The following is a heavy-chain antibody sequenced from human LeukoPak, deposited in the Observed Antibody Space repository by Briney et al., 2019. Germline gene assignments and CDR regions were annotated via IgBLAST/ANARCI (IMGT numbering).Heavy chain of an antibody. V-gene: IGHV1-18*01. Sequence: ASVTVSCKASGYTFTIAAIGWVRQAPGQGLEWMGWISTYNGNTDYAQNVQGRVIMTRDTSTTTAYMELRGLRSDDTAVYCCARLNNILTTLYYFDYWGQGTLVAVSS. D-gene: IGHD5-12*01. CDR1: GYTFTIAA. CDR3: ARLNNILTTLYYFDY. J-gene: IGHJ4*02. CDR2: ISTYNGNT.